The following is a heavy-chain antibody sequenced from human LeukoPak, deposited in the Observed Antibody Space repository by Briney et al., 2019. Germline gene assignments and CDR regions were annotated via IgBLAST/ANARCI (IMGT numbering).Heavy chain of an antibody. CDR3: APLGPQYSGSYLSAY. CDR2: IYYSGST. Sequence: SETLSLTCIVSGGSISSYYWGWIRQPPGKGLEWIGSIYYSGSTYYNPSLKSRVTISVDTSKNQFSLKLSSVTAADTAVYYCAPLGPQYSGSYLSAYWGQGTLVTVSS. V-gene: IGHV4-39*07. D-gene: IGHD1-26*01. CDR1: GGSISSYY. J-gene: IGHJ4*02.